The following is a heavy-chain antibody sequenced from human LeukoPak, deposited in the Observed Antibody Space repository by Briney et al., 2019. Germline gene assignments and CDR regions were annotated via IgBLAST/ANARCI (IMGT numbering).Heavy chain of an antibody. CDR2: INHSGST. D-gene: IGHD3-22*01. J-gene: IGHJ3*02. CDR3: ASRDYSDSSGYPDAFDI. Sequence: SETLSLTCAVYGGSFSGYYWSWIRQPPGKGLEWIGEINHSGSTNYNPSLKSRVTISVDTSKNQFSLKLSSVTAADTAVYYCASRDYSDSSGYPDAFDIWGQGTMVTVSS. CDR1: GGSFSGYY. V-gene: IGHV4-34*01.